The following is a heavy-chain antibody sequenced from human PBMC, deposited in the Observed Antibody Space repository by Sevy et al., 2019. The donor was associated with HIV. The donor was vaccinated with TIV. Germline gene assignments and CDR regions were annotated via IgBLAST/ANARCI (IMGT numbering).Heavy chain of an antibody. CDR1: GGSVSSGSYY. D-gene: IGHD3-10*01. Sequence: SESLSLTCTVSGGSVSSGSYYWSWIRQPPGKGLESIGYIYYSGSTNYNSSLKSRVTISVDTSKNQFSLKLSSVTAADTAVYYCARGVMVRGVIRQKPYYFDYWGQGTLVTVSS. J-gene: IGHJ4*02. V-gene: IGHV4-61*01. CDR2: IYYSGST. CDR3: ARGVMVRGVIRQKPYYFDY.